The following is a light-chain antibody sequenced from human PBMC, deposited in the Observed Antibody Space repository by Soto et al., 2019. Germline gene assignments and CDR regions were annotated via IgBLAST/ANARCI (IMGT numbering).Light chain of an antibody. J-gene: IGKJ5*01. Sequence: EIVMTQSPATLSVSPGESATLSCMASQSVSSNLAWHQQKPGQAPRILMYDASTRATGISARFSGSGSGTECTLTISSLQSEDVAVYYCQQYHNWPITFGQGTRLEIK. CDR3: QQYHNWPIT. CDR1: QSVSSN. CDR2: DAS. V-gene: IGKV3-15*01.